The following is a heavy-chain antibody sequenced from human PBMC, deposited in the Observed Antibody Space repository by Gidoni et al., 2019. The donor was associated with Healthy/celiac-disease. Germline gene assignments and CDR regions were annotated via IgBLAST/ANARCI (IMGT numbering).Heavy chain of an antibody. CDR2: ISGSCGST. D-gene: IGHD2-2*01. CDR1: GFTFSSYA. J-gene: IGHJ3*02. Sequence: EVQLLESGGGLVQPGGSLRLSCAASGFTFSSYAMSWVRQAPGKGLEWYSAISGSCGSTYYEDSVKCRFSISRDNAKNTLYLQMNSLRAEDTAVYYCAKVVPAAMSAFDIWGQGTMVTVSS. V-gene: IGHV3-23*01. CDR3: AKVVPAAMSAFDI.